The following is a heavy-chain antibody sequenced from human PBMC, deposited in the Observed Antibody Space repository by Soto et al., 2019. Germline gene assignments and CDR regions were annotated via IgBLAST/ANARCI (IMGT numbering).Heavy chain of an antibody. Sequence: PGGSLRLSCAASGFTFSSYWMHWVRQAPGKGLVWVSGINGDGSTATYADSVKGRFIISRDNAKNMLYLQMNSLTAEDTAVYYCARPRYHGSGTPFDHWGQGTLVTVSS. CDR1: GFTFSSYW. J-gene: IGHJ4*02. CDR3: ARPRYHGSGTPFDH. D-gene: IGHD3-22*01. V-gene: IGHV3-74*01. CDR2: INGDGSTA.